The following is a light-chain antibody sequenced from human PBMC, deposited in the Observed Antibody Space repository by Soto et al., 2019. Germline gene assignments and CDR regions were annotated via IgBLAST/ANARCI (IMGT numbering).Light chain of an antibody. V-gene: IGLV1-40*01. CDR3: QSYDGSLKL. J-gene: IGLJ2*01. CDR2: DNN. Sequence: QSVLTPPPSVSGAPGQRVTISCTGSSSNIGAGSDVHWYQQFPGTAPKLLIYDNNNRPSGVPDRFSGSKSGTSASLAITGLQAEDDADYYCQSYDGSLKLFGGGTKLTVL. CDR1: SSNIGAGSD.